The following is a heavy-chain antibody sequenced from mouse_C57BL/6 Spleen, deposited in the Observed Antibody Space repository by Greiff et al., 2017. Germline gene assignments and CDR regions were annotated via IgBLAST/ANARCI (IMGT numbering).Heavy chain of an antibody. CDR1: GYTFTSYW. V-gene: IGHV1-69*01. D-gene: IGHD2-4*01. J-gene: IGHJ4*01. CDR2: IDPSDSYT. CDR3: ARGGLRGAMDY. Sequence: QVQLQQPGAELVMPGASVKLSCKASGYTFTSYWMHWVTQRPGQGLEWIGEIDPSDSYTNYNQKFKGKYTLTVDKSSSTAYMQLSSLTSEDSAVYYCARGGLRGAMDYWGQGTSVTVSS.